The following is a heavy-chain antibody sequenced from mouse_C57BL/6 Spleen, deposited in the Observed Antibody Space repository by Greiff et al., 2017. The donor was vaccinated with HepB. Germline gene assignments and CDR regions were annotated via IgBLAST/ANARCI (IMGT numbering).Heavy chain of an antibody. D-gene: IGHD2-4*01. Sequence: EVQLQQSGPELVKPGASVKMSCKASGYTFTDYNVHWVKQSHGKSLEWIGYINPNNGGTSYNQKFKGKATLTVNKSSSTAYMELRSLTSEDSAVYYCARDYDYDAWFAYWGQGTLVTVSA. CDR2: INPNNGGT. J-gene: IGHJ3*01. CDR3: ARDYDYDAWFAY. V-gene: IGHV1-22*01. CDR1: GYTFTDYN.